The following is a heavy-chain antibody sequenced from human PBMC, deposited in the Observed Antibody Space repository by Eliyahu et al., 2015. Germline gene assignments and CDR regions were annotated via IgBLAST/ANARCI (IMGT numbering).Heavy chain of an antibody. CDR1: GFVSGDYA. J-gene: IGHJ6*02. Sequence: EKLVESGGGXVQPGRSXRLSXSASGFVSGDYAMPWVRQAPGKGLEXVSGISWNGGRVDYADSVKGRFTISRDNAKNALYLQMSSLRAEDTALYYCAKDIGPKSSETYYGLDVWGQGTTVTVSS. D-gene: IGHD6-19*01. V-gene: IGHV3-9*02. CDR3: AKDIGPKSSETYYGLDV. CDR2: ISWNGGRV.